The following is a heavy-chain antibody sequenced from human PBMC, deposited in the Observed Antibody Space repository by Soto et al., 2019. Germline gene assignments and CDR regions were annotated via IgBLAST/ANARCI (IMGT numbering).Heavy chain of an antibody. CDR1: GFTFSSYW. CDR3: ARSRADYDYYMDV. CDR2: IKQDGSEK. J-gene: IGHJ6*03. Sequence: PGGSLRLSCAASGFTFSSYWMSWVRQAPGKGLEWVANIKQDGSEKYYVDSVKGRFTITRDNAKNSLYLQMNSLRAEDTAVYYCARSRADYDYYMDVWGKGTTVTVS. V-gene: IGHV3-7*01.